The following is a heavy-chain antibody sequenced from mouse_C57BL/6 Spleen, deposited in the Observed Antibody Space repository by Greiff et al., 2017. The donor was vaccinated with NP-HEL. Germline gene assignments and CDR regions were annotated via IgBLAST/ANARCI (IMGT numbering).Heavy chain of an antibody. V-gene: IGHV5-6*01. J-gene: IGHJ3*01. Sequence: EVQLVESGGDLVKPGGSLKLSCAASGFTFSSYGMSWVRQTPDKRLEWVATISSGGSYTYYPDSVKGRFTISRDNAKNTLYLQMSSLKSEDTAMYYCARQRIVTTGFAYWGQGTLVTVSA. D-gene: IGHD2-5*01. CDR3: ARQRIVTTGFAY. CDR2: ISSGGSYT. CDR1: GFTFSSYG.